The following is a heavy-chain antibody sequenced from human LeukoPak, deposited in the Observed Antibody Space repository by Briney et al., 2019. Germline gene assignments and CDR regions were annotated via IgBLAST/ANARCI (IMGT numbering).Heavy chain of an antibody. CDR3: AKETGYRGYDYGDY. CDR1: GFTFSSYG. D-gene: IGHD5-12*01. CDR2: ISGSGGST. V-gene: IGHV3-23*01. Sequence: PGGSLRLSCAASGFTFSSYGMSWVRQAPGKGLEWVSGISGSGGSTYYEDSVKGRFTISRDNSKNTMYLQMNSLRAEDTALYYCAKETGYRGYDYGDYWGRGTLVTVSS. J-gene: IGHJ4*02.